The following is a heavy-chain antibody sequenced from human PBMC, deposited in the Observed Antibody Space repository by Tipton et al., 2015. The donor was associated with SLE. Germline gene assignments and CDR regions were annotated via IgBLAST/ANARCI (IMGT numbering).Heavy chain of an antibody. V-gene: IGHV3-7*01. D-gene: IGHD1-26*01. CDR1: GFTFSTYW. CDR2: IKQDGGEQ. Sequence: SLRLSCAASGFTFSTYWMSWVRQAPGKGLEWVANIKQDGGEQNYVDSVKGRPIISRDNAKNALELQMNNLRAEDTAGYYCEREGGSYYPSGFFDYWGQGALVTVSS. CDR3: EREGGSYYPSGFFDY. J-gene: IGHJ4*02.